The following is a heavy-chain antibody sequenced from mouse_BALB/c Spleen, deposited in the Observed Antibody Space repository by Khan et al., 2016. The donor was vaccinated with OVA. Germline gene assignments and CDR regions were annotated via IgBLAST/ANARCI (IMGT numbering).Heavy chain of an antibody. CDR2: INSDGYYT. J-gene: IGHJ3*01. Sequence: EVQGVESGGDLMKPGGSLKLSCAASGFTFSAYSMSWVRQTPDKRLEWVATINSDGYYTYYPDSVQGRFTISRNNAKNTLSLQMSSLKSEDTAIYYCASHLTGSFAYWGQGTLGTVSA. V-gene: IGHV5-6*01. D-gene: IGHD4-1*01. CDR3: ASHLTGSFAY. CDR1: GFTFSAYS.